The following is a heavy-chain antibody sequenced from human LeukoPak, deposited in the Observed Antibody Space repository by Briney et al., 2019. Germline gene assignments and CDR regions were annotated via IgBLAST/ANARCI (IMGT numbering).Heavy chain of an antibody. D-gene: IGHD6-13*01. Sequence: SETLSLTCAVYGGSFSGYYWSWIRQPPGKGLEWIGSIYYSGSTYYNPSLKSRVTISVDTSKNQFSLKLSSVTAADTAAYYCARDRGIAAAGPFDYWGQGTLVTVSS. CDR2: IYYSGST. CDR1: GGSFSGYY. V-gene: IGHV4-34*01. CDR3: ARDRGIAAAGPFDY. J-gene: IGHJ4*02.